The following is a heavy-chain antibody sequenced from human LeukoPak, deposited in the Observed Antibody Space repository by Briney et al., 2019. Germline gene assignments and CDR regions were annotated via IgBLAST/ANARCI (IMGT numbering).Heavy chain of an antibody. CDR1: GGSISSYY. D-gene: IGHD1-26*01. CDR3: ARDRRRDLLHALDI. J-gene: IGHJ3*02. CDR2: IYYSGST. V-gene: IGHV4-59*01. Sequence: SETLSLTCTVSGGSISSYYWSWIRQPPGKGLEWIGYIYYSGSTNYNPSLKSRVTISVDASKNQFSLKLSSVTPADTAVYYCARDRRRDLLHALDIWGQGTMVTVSS.